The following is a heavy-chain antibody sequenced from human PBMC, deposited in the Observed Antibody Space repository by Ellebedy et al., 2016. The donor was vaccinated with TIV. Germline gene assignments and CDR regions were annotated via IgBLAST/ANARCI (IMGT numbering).Heavy chain of an antibody. CDR3: AKGGIAVGGSFFDS. V-gene: IGHV3-30-3*01. D-gene: IGHD6-19*01. CDR2: ISHDGTDK. J-gene: IGHJ4*02. CDR1: GFTFATFS. Sequence: GESLKISCAASGFTFATFSFHWFRQAPGKGLVWVAAISHDGTDKFYADSVKGRLSMSRDNSKNTLYLQMNSLRAEDTAVYYCAKGGIAVGGSFFDSWGQGTLVTVSS.